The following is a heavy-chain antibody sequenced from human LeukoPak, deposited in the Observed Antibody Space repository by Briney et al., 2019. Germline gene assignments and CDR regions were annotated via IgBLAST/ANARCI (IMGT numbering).Heavy chain of an antibody. V-gene: IGHV3-7*03. J-gene: IGHJ3*02. CDR2: IKQDGSEK. CDR3: ARDFCSSEACPFRDDAFDI. Sequence: GGSLRLSCAASGFTFSSFWMSWVRQAPGKGPEWVASIKQDGSEKYYVDSVKRRFTISRDNAKNSVYLQMNSLTAEDTAVYYCARDFCSSEACPFRDDAFDIWGQGTKVTVSS. CDR1: GFTFSSFW. D-gene: IGHD2-2*01.